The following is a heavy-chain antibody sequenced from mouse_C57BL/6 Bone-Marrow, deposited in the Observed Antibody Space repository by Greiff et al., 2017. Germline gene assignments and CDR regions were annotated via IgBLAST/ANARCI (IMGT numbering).Heavy chain of an antibody. CDR3: ARGYDYDEGGYFDV. D-gene: IGHD2-4*01. CDR1: GFTFSDYY. CDR2: ISNGGGST. J-gene: IGHJ1*03. Sequence: EVHLVESGGGLVQPGGSLKLSCAASGFTFSDYYMYWVRQTPEKRLEWVAYISNGGGSTYYPDTVKGRFTISRDNAKNTLYLQMSRLKSEDTAMYYCARGYDYDEGGYFDVWGTGTTVTVSS. V-gene: IGHV5-12*01.